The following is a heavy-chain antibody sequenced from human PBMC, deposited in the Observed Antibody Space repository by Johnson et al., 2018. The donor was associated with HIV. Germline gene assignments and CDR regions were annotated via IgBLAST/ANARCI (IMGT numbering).Heavy chain of an antibody. Sequence: VQLVESGGGVVQPGGSLRLSCAASGFTFSSYGMHWVRQAPGKGLEWVAVIPYDGSNKYYADSVKGRFTISRDNSKNTLYLQLNSLRAEDTAVYYCARRRPSITMLYAFDIWGQGTMVTVSS. J-gene: IGHJ3*02. D-gene: IGHD3-10*02. V-gene: IGHV3-30*19. CDR3: ARRRPSITMLYAFDI. CDR2: IPYDGSNK. CDR1: GFTFSSYG.